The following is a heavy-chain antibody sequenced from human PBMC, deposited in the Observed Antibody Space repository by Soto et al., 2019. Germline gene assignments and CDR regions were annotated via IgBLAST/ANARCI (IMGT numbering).Heavy chain of an antibody. CDR1: GFIFSSYA. Sequence: EVQLLESGGGLVQPGGSLRLSCAASGFIFSSYAMNWVRQAPGKGLDWVSGISGRGDTIHYADSVKGRFTISRDNSQNPLYLQRNSLRAEDTAVYYCAKHRYCSGECSEGFANWGKGPLAIASS. D-gene: IGHD2-15*01. J-gene: IGHJ4*02. CDR2: ISGRGDTI. V-gene: IGHV3-23*01. CDR3: AKHRYCSGECSEGFAN.